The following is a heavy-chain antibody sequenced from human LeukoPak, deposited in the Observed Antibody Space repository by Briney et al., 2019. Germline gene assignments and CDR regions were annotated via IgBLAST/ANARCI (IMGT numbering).Heavy chain of an antibody. V-gene: IGHV3-23*01. CDR1: GFTFSSYA. CDR2: ISDSGGST. D-gene: IGHD6-19*01. J-gene: IGHJ4*02. Sequence: PGGSLRLSCAASGFTFSSYAMSWVRQAPGKGLEWVSAISDSGGSTYYADSVKGRFTISRDNSKNTLYLQMNSLRAEDTAVYYCAKVAGYSSGWFGYFDYWGQGTLVTVSS. CDR3: AKVAGYSSGWFGYFDY.